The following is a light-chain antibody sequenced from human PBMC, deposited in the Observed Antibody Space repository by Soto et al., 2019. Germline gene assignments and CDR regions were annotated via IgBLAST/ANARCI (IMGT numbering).Light chain of an antibody. Sequence: QSVLTQPPSASGTPGQRVAISCSGGSSDIGSNPVNWYLHLPGAAPKLLIYRDNQRPSGVPDRFSGYKSGTSASLTISGLQYEDEADYFCSAWDDNIYGPVFGGGTKLTVL. V-gene: IGLV1-44*01. CDR2: RDN. CDR3: SAWDDNIYGPV. J-gene: IGLJ2*01. CDR1: SSDIGSNP.